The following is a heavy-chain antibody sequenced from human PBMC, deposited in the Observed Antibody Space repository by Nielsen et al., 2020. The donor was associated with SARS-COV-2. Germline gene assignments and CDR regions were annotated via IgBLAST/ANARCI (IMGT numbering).Heavy chain of an antibody. CDR2: INPMDSYT. Sequence: GGSLRLSCEGFGYTFNNYYISWVRQMPGKGLEWMGKINPMDSYTDYSPSFQGHVTISADKSISTAYLQWSSLKASDTAMYYCARHGAHSYGMDVWGQGTTVAVSS. V-gene: IGHV5-10-1*01. CDR3: ARHGAHSYGMDV. J-gene: IGHJ6*02. CDR1: GYTFNNYY. D-gene: IGHD3-16*01.